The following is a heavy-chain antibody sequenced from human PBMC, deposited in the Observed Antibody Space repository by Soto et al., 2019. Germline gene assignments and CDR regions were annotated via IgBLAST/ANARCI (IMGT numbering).Heavy chain of an antibody. J-gene: IGHJ5*02. Sequence: QVQLVQSGAEVKKPGSSVKVSCKASGGTFSSYAISWVRQAPGQGLEWMGGIIPIFGTANYAQKFQGRVTITADKSTSTAYMELSSLRSEDTAVYYCARIIVVVPAAMAGWWLDPWGQGTLVTVSS. D-gene: IGHD2-2*01. V-gene: IGHV1-69*06. CDR3: ARIIVVVPAAMAGWWLDP. CDR1: GGTFSSYA. CDR2: IIPIFGTA.